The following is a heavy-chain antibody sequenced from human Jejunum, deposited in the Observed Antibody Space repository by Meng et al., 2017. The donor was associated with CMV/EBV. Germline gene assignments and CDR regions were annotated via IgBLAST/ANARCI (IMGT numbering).Heavy chain of an antibody. CDR3: ARVFSYDFWNGYSPYYFDY. Sequence: SWGWIRHTPGKGLEWIGSLYYGGSTYYNPSLRGRVSISADTSRDQLFLKLSSVTAADTAVYYCARVFSYDFWNGYSPYYFDYWGQGTLVTVSS. D-gene: IGHD3-3*01. CDR2: LYYGGST. J-gene: IGHJ4*02. V-gene: IGHV4-39*07. CDR1: S.